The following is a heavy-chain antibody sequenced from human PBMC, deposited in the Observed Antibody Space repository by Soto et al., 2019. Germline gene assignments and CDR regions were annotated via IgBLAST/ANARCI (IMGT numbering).Heavy chain of an antibody. CDR2: ISYDGSKK. CDR1: GFTFSSYA. V-gene: IGHV3-30-3*01. D-gene: IGHD2-21*02. CDR3: AREFDHAVVTDIDY. J-gene: IGHJ4*02. Sequence: PGGSLRLSCAGSGFTFSSYAMHWVRQAPGKGLEWVAVISYDGSKKYYADSAKGRFTISRDNSKNTLYLQMNSLRAEDTAVYYCAREFDHAVVTDIDYWGQGTLVTVSS.